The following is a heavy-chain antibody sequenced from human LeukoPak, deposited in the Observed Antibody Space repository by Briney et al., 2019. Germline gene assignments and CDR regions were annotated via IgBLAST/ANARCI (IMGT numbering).Heavy chain of an antibody. CDR2: IYYSGST. CDR1: GGSIRSYF. J-gene: IGHJ3*02. CDR3: ASARLGSGLEGAFDI. D-gene: IGHD6-25*01. V-gene: IGHV4-59*01. Sequence: PSETLSLTCTVSGGSIRSYFWSWIRQPPGKGLEWIGYIYYSGSTSYNPSLKSRVTISVDTSKNQFSLKLSSVTAADTALYYCASARLGSGLEGAFDIWGQGTMVTVSS.